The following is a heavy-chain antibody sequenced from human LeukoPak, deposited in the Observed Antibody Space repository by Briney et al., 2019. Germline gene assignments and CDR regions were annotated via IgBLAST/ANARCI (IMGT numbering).Heavy chain of an antibody. CDR1: GFTFSSYG. CDR2: ISGSGAIS. CDR3: AKDRSIGTYYTFDS. J-gene: IGHJ4*01. D-gene: IGHD1-26*01. Sequence: PGGSLRLSCAASGFTFSSYGMSWVRQAPGKGLEWVSTISGSGAISYYADSVKGRFTISRDNSKNTLFLHMSSLRVEDTAVYHCAKDRSIGTYYTFDSWGQEPWSPSPQ. V-gene: IGHV3-23*01.